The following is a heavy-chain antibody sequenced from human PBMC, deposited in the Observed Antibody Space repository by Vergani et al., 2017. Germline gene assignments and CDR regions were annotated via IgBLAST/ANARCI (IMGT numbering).Heavy chain of an antibody. CDR1: GFSILTSEMC. D-gene: IGHD5-12*01. V-gene: IGHV2-70*01. J-gene: IGHJ4*02. Sequence: QVTLRESGPALVKPTQTLTLTCTFSGFSILTSEMCVSWIRQPPGKALEWLALIDWNDNKYFNTSLKTRLTISKDASKNQVVRTMTNMDPVDTATYYCARIRRRGRSGYDIFDFWGQGILVTVAS. CDR3: ARIRRRGRSGYDIFDF. CDR2: IDWNDNK.